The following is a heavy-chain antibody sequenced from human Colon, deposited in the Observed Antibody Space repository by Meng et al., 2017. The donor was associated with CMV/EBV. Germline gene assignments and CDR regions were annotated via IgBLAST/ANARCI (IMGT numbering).Heavy chain of an antibody. CDR2: IYSTGRT. CDR3: ARVSSAGLALDV. V-gene: IGHV3-53*01. D-gene: IGHD6-19*01. CDR1: GISVSGNY. Sequence: GGSLRLSCVVSGISVSGNYMTWVRQAPGKGLEWLSVIYSTGRTFYADSAKGRFTISRDTSQNTVYLQMDTLRVEDTAMYYWARVSSAGLALDVWGQGTMVTVSS. J-gene: IGHJ3*01.